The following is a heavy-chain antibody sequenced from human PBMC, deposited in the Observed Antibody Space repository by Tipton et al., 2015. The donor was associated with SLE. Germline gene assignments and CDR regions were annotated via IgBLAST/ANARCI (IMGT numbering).Heavy chain of an antibody. Sequence: RSLRLSCAASGFTFSDYGMHWIRQAPGRGLEWVAVIWSDGNNKYTTDSVKGRFTISRDNSKNTLSLQMNSLRPEDTGVYYCAKRVGENEGPFDYWGQGTLVTVSS. CDR2: IWSDGNNK. CDR1: GFTFSDYG. V-gene: IGHV3-33*06. CDR3: AKRVGENEGPFDY. J-gene: IGHJ4*02. D-gene: IGHD1-1*01.